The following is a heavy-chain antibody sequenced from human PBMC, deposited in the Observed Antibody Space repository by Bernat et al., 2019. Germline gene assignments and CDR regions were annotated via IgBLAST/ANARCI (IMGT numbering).Heavy chain of an antibody. J-gene: IGHJ4*02. CDR1: GFTFSNYE. V-gene: IGHV3-48*03. CDR2: IGSSGITI. Sequence: EVQLVESGGGLVQPGGSLRLSCAAFGFTFSNYEMNWVRQAPGKGLEWDSYIGSSGITIYYTESVKGRFTISRDNAKNSLYLQMNSLRAEDTAVYYCAVITMDQGVGTFPDYWGQGTLVSVSS. CDR3: AVITMDQGVGTFPDY. D-gene: IGHD3-10*01.